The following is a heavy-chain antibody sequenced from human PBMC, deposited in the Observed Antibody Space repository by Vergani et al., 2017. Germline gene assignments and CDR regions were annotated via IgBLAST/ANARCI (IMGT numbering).Heavy chain of an antibody. CDR2: IYTSGAT. D-gene: IGHD2-21*01. V-gene: IGHV4-61*02. CDR3: ARDGGECDKDALDV. J-gene: IGHJ3*01. Sequence: QVPLQESCPGLVQPSQTPSLTCTVSGRSFSTGGHSWAWLRQSAGKGLEWIGRIYTSGATNYKPSLRSSAILSVDASKKQFSMRLTSVAAADTAVYYCARDGGECDKDALDVWGQGTKVTVTS. CDR1: GRSFSTGGHS.